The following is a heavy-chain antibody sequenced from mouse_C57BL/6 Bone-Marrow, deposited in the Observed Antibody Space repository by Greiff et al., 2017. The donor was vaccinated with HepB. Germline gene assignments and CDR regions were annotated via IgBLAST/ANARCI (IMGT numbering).Heavy chain of an antibody. J-gene: IGHJ3*01. CDR3: ARGDYGYDDAWFAY. Sequence: VQLQQSVAELVRPGASVKLSCTASGFNIKNTYMHWVQQRPEQGLEWIGRIDPANGNTKYAPNFQGKATITADTSSNTAYLQRSSLTSEDTAIYYCARGDYGYDDAWFAYWGQGTLVTVSA. CDR1: GFNIKNTY. D-gene: IGHD2-2*01. V-gene: IGHV14-3*01. CDR2: IDPANGNT.